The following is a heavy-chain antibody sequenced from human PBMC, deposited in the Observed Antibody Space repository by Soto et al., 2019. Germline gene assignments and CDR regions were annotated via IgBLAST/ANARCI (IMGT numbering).Heavy chain of an antibody. V-gene: IGHV3-66*01. J-gene: IGHJ4*02. D-gene: IGHD3-10*01. CDR3: ARDIHKYGSGSFDY. CDR2: IYSGGST. Sequence: GGSLRLSCAASGFTVSINYMTWVRQAPGKGLEWVAVIYSGGSTYYADSVKGRFTISRDNSRNTLYLQMNSLRAEDTAVYYCARDIHKYGSGSFDYWGQGALVTVSS. CDR1: GFTVSINY.